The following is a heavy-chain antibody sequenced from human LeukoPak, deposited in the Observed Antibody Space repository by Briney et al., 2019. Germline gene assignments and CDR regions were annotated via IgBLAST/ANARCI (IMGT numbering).Heavy chain of an antibody. CDR2: IYSTGTT. CDR1: GGSMNQYY. D-gene: IGHD6-19*01. Sequence: SETLSLTCTVSGGSMNQYYWSWIRQPAGKGLEWIGRIYSTGTTYYKPSLKSRVTISVDTSKNQFSLKLSSVTAADTAVYYCARHTSGWYGFDYWGQGTLVTVSS. V-gene: IGHV4-4*07. J-gene: IGHJ4*02. CDR3: ARHTSGWYGFDY.